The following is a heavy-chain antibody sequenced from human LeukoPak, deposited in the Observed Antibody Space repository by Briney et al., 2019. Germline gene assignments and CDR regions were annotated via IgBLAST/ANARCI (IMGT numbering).Heavy chain of an antibody. CDR1: GFTFSSHA. Sequence: GGSLRLSCAASGFTFSSHAMTWVRQAPGKGLEWVSTLSSSGGSTYYADSVRGRFTISRDNSKNTLYLQMNSLRAEDTAVYYCARKGRGYWSFDFWGQGTLVTFSS. CDR3: ARKGRGYWSFDF. D-gene: IGHD3-22*01. CDR2: LSSSGGST. V-gene: IGHV3-23*01. J-gene: IGHJ4*02.